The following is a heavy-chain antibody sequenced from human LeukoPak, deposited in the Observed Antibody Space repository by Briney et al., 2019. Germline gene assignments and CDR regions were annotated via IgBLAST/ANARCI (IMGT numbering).Heavy chain of an antibody. V-gene: IGHV1-18*01. CDR1: GYTFTSYG. J-gene: IGHJ4*02. Sequence: ASVKVSWKASGYTFTSYGMSWVRQAPGQGVEWMGRISAYNGNTNYAQKLQGRVTMTTDTSTSTAYMELRSLRSDDTAVYYCARVVGRTVDFDYWGQGTLVTVSS. CDR2: ISAYNGNT. D-gene: IGHD2-2*01. CDR3: ARVVGRTVDFDY.